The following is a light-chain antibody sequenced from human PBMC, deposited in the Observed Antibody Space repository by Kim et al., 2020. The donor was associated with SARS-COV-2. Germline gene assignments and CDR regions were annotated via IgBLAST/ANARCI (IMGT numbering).Light chain of an antibody. CDR1: SSNIGSND. CDR2: NSN. Sequence: ELTQPPSTSGPSGQRVTISCSGCSSNIGSNDVFWYHQDPGTAPRLLISNSNQPSGVPARISGSKSGTSASLAISGLRSEDEADHYCAAWDDSLGTGV. CDR3: AAWDDSLGTGV. J-gene: IGLJ3*02. V-gene: IGLV1-47*01.